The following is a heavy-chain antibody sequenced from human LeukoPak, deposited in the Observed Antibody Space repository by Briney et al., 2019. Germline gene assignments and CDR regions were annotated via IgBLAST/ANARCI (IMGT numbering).Heavy chain of an antibody. Sequence: SETPSLTCTVSGGSISSGSYYWSWIRQPAGKGLEWIGRIYTSGSTNYNPSLRSRVTISVDTSKNQFSLKLSSVTAADTAVYYCARSIYGSGSYFVYWGQGTLVSVS. CDR1: GGSISSGSYY. CDR3: ARSIYGSGSYFVY. V-gene: IGHV4-61*02. CDR2: IYTSGST. D-gene: IGHD3-10*01. J-gene: IGHJ4*02.